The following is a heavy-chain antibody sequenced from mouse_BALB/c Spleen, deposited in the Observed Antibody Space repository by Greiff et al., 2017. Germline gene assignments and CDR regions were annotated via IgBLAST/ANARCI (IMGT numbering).Heavy chain of an antibody. CDR3: ARWRYGSSYGY. V-gene: IGHV14-3*02. CDR2: IDPANGNT. J-gene: IGHJ2*01. Sequence: VQLKESGAELVKPGASVKLSCTASGFNIKDTYMHWVKQRPEQGLEWIGRIDPANGNTKYDPKFQGKATITADTSSNTAYLQLSSLTSEDTAVYYCARWRYGSSYGYWGQGTTLTVSS. CDR1: GFNIKDTY. D-gene: IGHD1-1*01.